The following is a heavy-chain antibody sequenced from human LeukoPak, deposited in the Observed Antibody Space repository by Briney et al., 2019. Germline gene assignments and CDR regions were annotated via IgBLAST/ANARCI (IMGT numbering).Heavy chain of an antibody. CDR3: ARGYGSGNYSMYYFDY. J-gene: IGHJ4*02. Sequence: GGSLRLSCAASGFAFSKYGMYWVRQAPGKGLEWVAVMWDDGTNEYYVESVKGRFTISRDNGKRTLYLQMNSLRAEDTAIYYCARGYGSGNYSMYYFDYWGQGSLVTVSS. D-gene: IGHD3-10*01. CDR1: GFAFSKYG. CDR2: MWDDGTNE. V-gene: IGHV3-33*07.